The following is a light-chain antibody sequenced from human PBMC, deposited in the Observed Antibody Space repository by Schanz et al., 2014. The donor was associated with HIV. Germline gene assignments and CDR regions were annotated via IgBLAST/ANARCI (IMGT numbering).Light chain of an antibody. V-gene: IGKV1-17*01. J-gene: IGKJ1*01. Sequence: DIQMTQSPSSLSASVGDRVTIICRASQGIGNDLGWYQQKPGKAPKRLIYAASTLQSGVPSRFIGSGSGTDFTLTISSLQPEDVATYYCQKYNSAPWTFGQGTKVEIK. CDR3: QKYNSAPWT. CDR1: QGIGND. CDR2: AAS.